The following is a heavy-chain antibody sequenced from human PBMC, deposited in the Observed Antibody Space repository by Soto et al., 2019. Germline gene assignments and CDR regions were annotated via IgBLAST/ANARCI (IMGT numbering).Heavy chain of an antibody. D-gene: IGHD3-16*02. J-gene: IGHJ5*02. V-gene: IGHV1-46*01. CDR3: AKSSGGVFEINIEGSTRLAP. Sequence: VASVTVSCKARAETFTSYYIHWVRQAPGNGLEGMGISNPNGGSTRFAQTFQGRITMTTDTSTRTVDIELRSLRSEDTAVYYFAKSSGGVFEINIEGSTRLAPWGQGSLVTVSS. CDR1: AETFTSYY. CDR2: SNPNGGST.